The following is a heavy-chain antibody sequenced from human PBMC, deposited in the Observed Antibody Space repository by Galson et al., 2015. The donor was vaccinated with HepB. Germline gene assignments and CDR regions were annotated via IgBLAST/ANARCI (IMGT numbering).Heavy chain of an antibody. CDR3: AGAPRAALGPPFDY. Sequence: SLRLSCAASAFTFSNYALNWVRQAPGKGLEWVSGISNTGDSTYYADSVKGRFTISRDSSRNTLHLQMNSLKAEDTAIYYCAGAPRAALGPPFDYWGQGTQVTVSS. J-gene: IGHJ4*02. CDR1: AFTFSNYA. D-gene: IGHD2-15*01. CDR2: ISNTGDST. V-gene: IGHV3-23*01.